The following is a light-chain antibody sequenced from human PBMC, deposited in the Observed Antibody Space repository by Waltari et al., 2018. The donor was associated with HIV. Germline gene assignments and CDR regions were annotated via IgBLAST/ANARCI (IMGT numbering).Light chain of an antibody. Sequence: QSALTHPASVSGSPGQSIPISCTGTSSDVGGYNLVSWYQQHPGKAPKLMIYEVSKRPSGVSNRFSGSKSGNTASLTISGLQAEDEADYYCCAYAGSTTYVIFGGGTKLTVL. CDR3: CAYAGSTTYVI. V-gene: IGLV2-23*02. CDR1: SSDVGGYNL. CDR2: EVS. J-gene: IGLJ2*01.